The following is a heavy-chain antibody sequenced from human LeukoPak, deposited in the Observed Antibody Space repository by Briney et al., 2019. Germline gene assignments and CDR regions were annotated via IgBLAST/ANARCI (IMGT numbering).Heavy chain of an antibody. D-gene: IGHD2/OR15-2a*01. CDR1: GGSISSSNYY. CDR2: IYYSGNT. J-gene: IGHJ4*02. Sequence: PSETLSLTCTVSGGSISSSNYYWGWIRQPPGKGLEWIGSIYYSGNTYYNPSLKSRVTISVDTSKNQFSLKLSSVTAADTAVYYCARDRRYFSFWGQGTLVTVSS. CDR3: ARDRRYFSF. V-gene: IGHV4-39*07.